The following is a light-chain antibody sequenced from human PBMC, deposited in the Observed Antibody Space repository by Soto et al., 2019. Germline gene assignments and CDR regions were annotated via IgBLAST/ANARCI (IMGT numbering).Light chain of an antibody. CDR3: QQYDNLPRT. V-gene: IGKV1-33*01. Sequence: DIQMTQSPSSLSVSVGDRVTITCRASQSIGGFLNWYQQKPGKAPKLLIYDASNLETGVPSRFSGSGSGTDFTFTISSLQPEDIATYYCQQYDNLPRTFGQGTKLEIK. J-gene: IGKJ2*01. CDR1: QSIGGF. CDR2: DAS.